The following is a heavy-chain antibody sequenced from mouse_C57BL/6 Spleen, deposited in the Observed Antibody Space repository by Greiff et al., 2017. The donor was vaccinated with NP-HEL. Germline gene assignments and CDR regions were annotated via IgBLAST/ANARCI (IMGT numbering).Heavy chain of an antibody. Sequence: VQLQQSGPELVKPGASVKISCKASGYTFTDYYMNWVKQSHGKSLEWLGDINPNNGGTSYNQKFKGKATLTVDKSSSTAYMELRSLTSEDSAVYYCARCDYDGFDYWGQGTTLTVSS. V-gene: IGHV1-26*01. CDR3: ARCDYDGFDY. D-gene: IGHD2-4*01. CDR2: INPNNGGT. CDR1: GYTFTDYY. J-gene: IGHJ2*01.